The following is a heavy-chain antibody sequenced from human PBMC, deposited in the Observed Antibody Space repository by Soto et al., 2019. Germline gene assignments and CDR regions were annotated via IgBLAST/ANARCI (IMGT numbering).Heavy chain of an antibody. CDR2: IIPIFGTA. CDR1: GGTFSSYA. J-gene: IGHJ6*02. Sequence: QVQLVQSGAEVKKPGSSVKVSCKASGGTFSSYAISWVRQAPGQGLEWMGGIIPIFGTANYAQKFQGRVTITADESTSTAYMELSSLRSEDTAVYYCARDLMIAVAGTGYYYYYGMDVWGQGTTVTVSS. V-gene: IGHV1-69*01. CDR3: ARDLMIAVAGTGYYYYYGMDV. D-gene: IGHD6-19*01.